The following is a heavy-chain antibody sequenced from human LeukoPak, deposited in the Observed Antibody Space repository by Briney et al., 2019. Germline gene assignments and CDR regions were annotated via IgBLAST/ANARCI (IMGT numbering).Heavy chain of an antibody. J-gene: IGHJ4*02. D-gene: IGHD6-13*01. CDR1: GGSFSGYY. Sequence: SETLSLTCAVYGGSFSGYYWSWIHQPPGKGLEWIGEINHSGSTNYNPSLKSRVTISVDTSKNQFSLKLSSVTAADTAVYYCARGAHFIAGKQTNWAPFDYWGQGTLVTVSS. CDR3: ARGAHFIAGKQTNWAPFDY. V-gene: IGHV4-34*01. CDR2: INHSGST.